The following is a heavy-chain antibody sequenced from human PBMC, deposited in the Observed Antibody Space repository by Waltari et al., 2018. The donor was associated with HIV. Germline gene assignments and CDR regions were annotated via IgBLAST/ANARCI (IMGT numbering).Heavy chain of an antibody. Sequence: EVQLVQSGGGLIKPGGSLRLPCAASGFSVSSYWMHWVHQTPGKGLVWVSRINIDGSRIDYADSVRGRFTISRDSAKNTLSLQMNSLTEEDTAVYYCSRDTFGEYDYWGQGTLVTVSS. J-gene: IGHJ4*02. D-gene: IGHD3-10*01. CDR2: INIDGSRI. CDR1: GFSVSSYW. V-gene: IGHV3-74*01. CDR3: SRDTFGEYDY.